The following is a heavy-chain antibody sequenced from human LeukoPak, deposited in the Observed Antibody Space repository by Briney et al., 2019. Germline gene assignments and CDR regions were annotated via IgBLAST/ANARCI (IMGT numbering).Heavy chain of an antibody. CDR2: MSYDGSNK. Sequence: GGSLRLSCAASGFIFSSYAIHWVRQAPGKGLEWVAGMSYDGSNKHFADSVKGRFTVFRDNSKNTVYLQMDTLRLEDTAVYYCAKQHRGYCSSTSCPATFDHWGQGTLVTISS. D-gene: IGHD2-2*03. V-gene: IGHV3-30*18. CDR1: GFIFSSYA. CDR3: AKQHRGYCSSTSCPATFDH. J-gene: IGHJ4*02.